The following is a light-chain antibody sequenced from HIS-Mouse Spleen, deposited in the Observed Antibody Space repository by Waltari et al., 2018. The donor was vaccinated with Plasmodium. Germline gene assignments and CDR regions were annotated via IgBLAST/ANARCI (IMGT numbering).Light chain of an antibody. V-gene: IGKV3-15*01. CDR1: QSVSSN. CDR3: QQYNNWPRGT. CDR2: GAS. J-gene: IGKJ1*01. Sequence: EIVMTQSPATLSVSPGERATLSCRASQSVSSNLAWYQQKPGQAPRLLIYGASTRAPGIPARFSGSGSGTEFTLIISSMQSEDFAVYYCQQYNNWPRGTFGQGTKVEIK.